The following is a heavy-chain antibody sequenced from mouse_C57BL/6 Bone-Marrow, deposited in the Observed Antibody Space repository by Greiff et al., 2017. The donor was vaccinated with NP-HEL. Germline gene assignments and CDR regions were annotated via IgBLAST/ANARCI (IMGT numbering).Heavy chain of an antibody. CDR1: GYTFTDHT. D-gene: IGHD3-3*01. J-gene: IGHJ2*01. V-gene: IGHV1-78*01. CDR3: AREGWFGWSLDY. CDR2: IYPRDGST. Sequence: VQRVESDAELVKPGASVKISCKVSGYTFTDHTIHWMKQRPEQGLEWIGYIYPRDGSTKYNEKFKGKATLTADKSSSTAYMQLNSRTSEDSAVYFCAREGWFGWSLDYWGQGTTLTVSS.